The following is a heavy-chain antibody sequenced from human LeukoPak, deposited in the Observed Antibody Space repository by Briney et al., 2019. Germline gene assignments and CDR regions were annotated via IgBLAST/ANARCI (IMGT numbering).Heavy chain of an antibody. J-gene: IGHJ4*02. CDR1: GYTFTGYF. V-gene: IGHV1-2*02. Sequence: ASVRVSCKASGYTFTGYFIYWVRQAPGQGLEWMGWINPITGDTSCAQNFQARVAMTSDTSIRTAYMELTSLRSDDTAVYYCAKDLESWGQGTLVTVSS. CDR2: INPITGDT. CDR3: AKDLES.